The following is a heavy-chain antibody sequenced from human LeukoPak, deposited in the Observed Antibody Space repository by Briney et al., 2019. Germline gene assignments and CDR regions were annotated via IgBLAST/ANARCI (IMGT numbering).Heavy chain of an antibody. CDR2: ISAYNGNT. D-gene: IGHD3-9*01. CDR1: GYTFTSYG. V-gene: IGHV1-18*01. Sequence: GASVKISCKASGYTFTSYGISWVRQAPGQGLEWMGWISAYNGNTNYAQKLQGRVTMTTDTSTSTAYMELRSLRSDDTAVYYCARLAYYDILTGYSNSFDYWGQGTLVTVSS. CDR3: ARLAYYDILTGYSNSFDY. J-gene: IGHJ4*02.